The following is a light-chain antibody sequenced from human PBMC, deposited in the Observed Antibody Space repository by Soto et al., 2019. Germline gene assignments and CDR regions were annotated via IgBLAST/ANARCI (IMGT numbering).Light chain of an antibody. CDR2: GTS. CDR1: QSVSSSY. CDR3: QQYGSSSWT. Sequence: EIVLTQSPGTLSLSPGERATLSCRASQSVSSSYLAWYQQKPGQAPRLLIYGTSSRATAIPDRFSGSGSGTDFTLTISRLEPEDFAVYYCQQYGSSSWTFCQGTKVAIK. J-gene: IGKJ1*01. V-gene: IGKV3-20*01.